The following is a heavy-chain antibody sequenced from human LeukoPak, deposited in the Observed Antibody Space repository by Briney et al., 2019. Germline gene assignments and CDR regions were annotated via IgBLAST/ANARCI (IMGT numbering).Heavy chain of an antibody. CDR3: ASYSGSYSDY. Sequence: PGGSLRLSCAASGFTFSSYSMNWVSHAPGKGLEWVSSISSSSSYIYYADSAKGRFTISRDNAKNSLYLQMNSLRAEDTAVYYCASYSGSYSDYWGQGTLVTVSS. V-gene: IGHV3-21*01. CDR1: GFTFSSYS. CDR2: ISSSSSYI. J-gene: IGHJ4*02. D-gene: IGHD1-26*01.